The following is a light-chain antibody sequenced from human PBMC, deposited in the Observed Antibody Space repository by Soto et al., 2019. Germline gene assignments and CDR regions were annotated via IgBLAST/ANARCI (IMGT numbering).Light chain of an antibody. J-gene: IGKJ5*01. CDR3: QQTDSFPIT. Sequence: DIQMTQSTSSVTASVGARVTITCRASQDVITWLAWYQQKPGKAPNLLIYTASNLQSGVPSRFSGSGSGTHFTLTISSLQPEDFGTYYCQQTDSFPITFGQGTRLEIK. V-gene: IGKV1-12*01. CDR1: QDVITW. CDR2: TAS.